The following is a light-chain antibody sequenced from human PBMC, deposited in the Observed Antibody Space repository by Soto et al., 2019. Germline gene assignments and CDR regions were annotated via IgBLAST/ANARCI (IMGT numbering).Light chain of an antibody. CDR3: TSFTTTNIWV. CDR2: EVS. CDR1: SSDIGIYNY. J-gene: IGLJ3*02. Sequence: QSALTQPASVSGSPGQSITISCTGTSSDIGIYNYVSWYQHHPGKVPKLVICEVSNRPSGVSSRFSGSKSGNTASLTISGLRAEDEADYYCTSFTTTNIWVFGGGTKVTVL. V-gene: IGLV2-14*01.